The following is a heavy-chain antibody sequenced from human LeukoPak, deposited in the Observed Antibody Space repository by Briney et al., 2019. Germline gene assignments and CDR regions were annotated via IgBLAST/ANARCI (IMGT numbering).Heavy chain of an antibody. J-gene: IGHJ1*01. Sequence: PSETLSLTCTVSGGSISSYHWSWIWQPPGKGLEWIGYIYYSGSTNYNPSLKSRVTISVDTSKNQFSLKLSSVTAADTAVYYCASLAAAGNGGEYFQHWGQGTLVTVSS. D-gene: IGHD6-13*01. V-gene: IGHV4-59*08. CDR3: ASLAAAGNGGEYFQH. CDR1: GGSISSYH. CDR2: IYYSGST.